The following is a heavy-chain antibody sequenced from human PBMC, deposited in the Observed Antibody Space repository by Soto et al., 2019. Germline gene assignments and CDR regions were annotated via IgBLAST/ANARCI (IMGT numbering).Heavy chain of an antibody. CDR1: GGSVSSGSYY. CDR3: ASVSGSRPLDY. Sequence: QVQLQESGPGLVKPSETLSLTCTVSGGSVSSGSYYWSWIRQPPGKGLEWIGYIYYSGSTNYNPSLRSRVTLSVDTSKSQFSLKLSSVTAADTAGYYCASVSGSRPLDYWGQGTLVTVSS. V-gene: IGHV4-61*01. D-gene: IGHD1-26*01. CDR2: IYYSGST. J-gene: IGHJ4*02.